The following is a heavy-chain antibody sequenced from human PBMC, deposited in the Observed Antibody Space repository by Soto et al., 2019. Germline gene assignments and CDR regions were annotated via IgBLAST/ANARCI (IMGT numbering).Heavy chain of an antibody. V-gene: IGHV4-61*08. CDR1: GGSVYSGAYY. CDR3: ARGGGNSYFFYGMDV. CDR2: ISYTGNT. Sequence: QVQLRESGPGLVKPSETLSLTCTVSGGSVYSGAYYWTWIRQAPGKELEWIGYISYTGNTNYNPSLKSRVSMSVVTSRDQCSLILSSMTSADSGAYFCARGGGNSYFFYGMDVWGQGITVTVSS. J-gene: IGHJ6*02. D-gene: IGHD2-21*02.